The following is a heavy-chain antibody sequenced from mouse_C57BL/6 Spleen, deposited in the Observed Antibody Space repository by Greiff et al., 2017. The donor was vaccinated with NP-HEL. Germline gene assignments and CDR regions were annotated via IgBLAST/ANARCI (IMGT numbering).Heavy chain of an antibody. D-gene: IGHD1-1*01. V-gene: IGHV1-22*01. CDR3: ARGITTVVARDY. J-gene: IGHJ2*01. CDR1: GYTFTDYN. CDR2: INPNNGGT. Sequence: VHVKQSGPELVKPGASVKMSCKASGYTFTDYNMHWVKQSHGKSLEWIGYINPNNGGTSYNQKFKGKATLTVNKSSSTAYMELRSLTSEDSAVYYCARGITTVVARDYWGQGTTLTVSS.